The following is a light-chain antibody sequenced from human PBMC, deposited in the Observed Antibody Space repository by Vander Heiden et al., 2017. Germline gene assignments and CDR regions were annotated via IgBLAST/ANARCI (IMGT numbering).Light chain of an antibody. CDR1: SGINVGTSR. CDR3: RNWHSRAVV. J-gene: IGLJ2*01. V-gene: IGLV5-45*03. Sequence: QAVLTQPSSLPASPGASASLTCTLRSGINVGTSRIYWYQQKPGSPPQYLLRYKSDSDKQQGSGVPSRFSGSKDASANAGSLLIAGLQAEDEADEYCRNWHSRAVVLGGGTKLTVL. CDR2: YKSDSDK.